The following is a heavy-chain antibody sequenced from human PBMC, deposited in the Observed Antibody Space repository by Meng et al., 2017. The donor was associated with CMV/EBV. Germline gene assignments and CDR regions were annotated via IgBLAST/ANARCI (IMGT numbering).Heavy chain of an antibody. D-gene: IGHD3-3*01. J-gene: IGHJ4*02. CDR2: INSDGSST. V-gene: IGHV3-74*01. CDR1: GFTFSSYW. Sequence: GWSLRLSCAASGFTFSSYWMHWVRQAPGKGLVWVSRINSDGSSTSYADSVKGRFTISRDNAKNTLYLQMNSLRAEDTAVYYCARDEYDFWSGYLYYFDYWGQGTLVTVSS. CDR3: ARDEYDFWSGYLYYFDY.